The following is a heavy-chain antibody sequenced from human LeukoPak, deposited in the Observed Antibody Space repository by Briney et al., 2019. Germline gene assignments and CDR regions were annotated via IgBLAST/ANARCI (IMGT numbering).Heavy chain of an antibody. CDR3: AKDRWELRQYFDY. V-gene: IGHV3-23*01. CDR1: GITFSNYA. D-gene: IGHD1-26*01. CDR2: ISGSGGST. J-gene: IGHJ4*02. Sequence: PGGSLRLSCVASGITFSNYAVSWVRQAPGKGLEWVSAISGSGGSTYYADSVKGRFTISRDNSKNTLYLQMNSLRAEDTAVYYCAKDRWELRQYFDYWGQGTLVTVSS.